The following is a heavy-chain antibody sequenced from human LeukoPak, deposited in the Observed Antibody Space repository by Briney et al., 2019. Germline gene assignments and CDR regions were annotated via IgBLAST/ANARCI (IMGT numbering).Heavy chain of an antibody. Sequence: GGSLRLSCAASGFSFSSYWMHWVRQAPGKGLEWVSSISSSSSYIYYADSVKGRFTISRDNAKNSLYLQMNSLRAEDTAVYYCARGTAVNDAFDIWGQGTMVTVSS. J-gene: IGHJ3*02. D-gene: IGHD2-2*01. V-gene: IGHV3-21*01. CDR3: ARGTAVNDAFDI. CDR1: GFSFSSYW. CDR2: ISSSSSYI.